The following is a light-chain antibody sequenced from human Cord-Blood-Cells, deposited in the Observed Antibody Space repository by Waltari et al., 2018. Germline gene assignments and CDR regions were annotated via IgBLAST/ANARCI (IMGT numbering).Light chain of an antibody. CDR1: QGISSY. J-gene: IGKJ3*01. CDR3: QRNYYAPT. V-gene: IGKV1-27*01. CDR2: SAS. Sequence: DIQLTQSPSSLSASVGARVTITCRVSQGISSYLTCYQQKPGKVPQLLIYSASNLQSAVPSRFSGSGSGTYFTLTISSLQAEDVVTYYGQRNYYAPTFGPGTKVDIK.